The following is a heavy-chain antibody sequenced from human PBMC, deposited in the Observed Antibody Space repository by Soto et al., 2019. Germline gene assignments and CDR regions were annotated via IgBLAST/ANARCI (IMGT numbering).Heavy chain of an antibody. CDR1: GYTFTVYY. Sequence: ASVKVSCKASGYTFTVYYMHCVRHAPGQGLEWMGWINPNSGGTNYAQKFQGWVTMTRDTSISTAYMELSRLRSDDTAVYYCARAPTSYGDYENDYWGQGTLVTVSS. CDR2: INPNSGGT. J-gene: IGHJ4*02. CDR3: ARAPTSYGDYENDY. V-gene: IGHV1-2*04. D-gene: IGHD4-17*01.